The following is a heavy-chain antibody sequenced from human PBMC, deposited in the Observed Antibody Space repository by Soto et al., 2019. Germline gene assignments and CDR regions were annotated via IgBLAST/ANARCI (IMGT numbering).Heavy chain of an antibody. CDR3: ARAQVVVAAIFDY. CDR2: IYYSGST. Sequence: SETLSLTCTVSGGSISSYYWSWIRQPPGKGLEWIGYIYYSGSTNYNPSLKSRVTISVDTSKNQFSLKLSPVTAADTAVYYCARAQVVVAAIFDYWGQGTLVTVSS. J-gene: IGHJ4*02. V-gene: IGHV4-59*01. D-gene: IGHD2-15*01. CDR1: GGSISSYY.